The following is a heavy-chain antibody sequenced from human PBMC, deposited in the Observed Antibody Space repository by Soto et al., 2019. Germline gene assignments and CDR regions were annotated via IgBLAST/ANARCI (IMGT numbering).Heavy chain of an antibody. D-gene: IGHD6-19*01. CDR3: AKESGGSGWYYSPYYYYYYGMDV. CDR2: ISYDGSNK. Sequence: GGSLRLSCAASGFTFSSYGMHWVRQAPGKGLEWVAVISYDGSNKYYADSVKGRFTISRDNSKNTLYLQMNSLRAEDTAVYYCAKESGGSGWYYSPYYYYYYGMDVWGQGTTVTVSS. CDR1: GFTFSSYG. J-gene: IGHJ6*02. V-gene: IGHV3-30*18.